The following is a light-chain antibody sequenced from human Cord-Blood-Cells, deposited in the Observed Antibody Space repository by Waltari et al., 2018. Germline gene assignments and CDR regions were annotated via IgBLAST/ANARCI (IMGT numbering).Light chain of an antibody. J-gene: IGKJ1*01. CDR1: QGISNY. CDR2: AAS. CDR3: EKYNRAAWT. Sequence: DIQMTQSPSSLSASVGDRVTITCRASQGISNYLAWYQQKPGKVPKLLIYAASTLQSGVPSRFSGSGSGTDFTLTISSLQPEDVATYYCEKYNRAAWTCGQGTKVEIK. V-gene: IGKV1-27*01.